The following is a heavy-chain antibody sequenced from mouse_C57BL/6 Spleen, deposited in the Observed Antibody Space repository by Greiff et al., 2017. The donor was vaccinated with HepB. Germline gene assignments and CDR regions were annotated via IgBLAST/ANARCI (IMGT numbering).Heavy chain of an antibody. J-gene: IGHJ2*01. Sequence: VQLQQSGAELVRPGASVTLSCKASGYTFTDYEMHWVKQTPVHGLEWIGAIDPETGGTAYNQKFKGKATLTADKSSSTAYMELRSLTSEDSAVYYCTRRDLLWDYWGQGTTLTVSS. D-gene: IGHD2-1*01. CDR1: GYTFTDYE. CDR3: TRRDLLWDY. CDR2: IDPETGGT. V-gene: IGHV1-15*01.